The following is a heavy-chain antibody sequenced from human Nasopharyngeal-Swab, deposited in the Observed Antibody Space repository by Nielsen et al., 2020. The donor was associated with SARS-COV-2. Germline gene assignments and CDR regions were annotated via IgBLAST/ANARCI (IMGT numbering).Heavy chain of an antibody. D-gene: IGHD4-17*01. CDR2: IIPIFGTA. V-gene: IGHV1-69*06. CDR3: ARDLLPNYGDYEVDVSSGGY. Sequence: WVRQAPGQGLEWMGGIIPIFGTANYAQKFQGRVTITADKSTSTAYMELNSLRAEDTAVYYCARDLLPNYGDYEVDVSSGGYWGQGTLVTVSS. J-gene: IGHJ4*02.